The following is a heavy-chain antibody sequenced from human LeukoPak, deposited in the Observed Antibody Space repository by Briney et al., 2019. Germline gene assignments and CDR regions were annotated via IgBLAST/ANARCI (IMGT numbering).Heavy chain of an antibody. Sequence: PGGSLRLSCAASGFTFTYAWMSWLRQAPGKGLEWVGRIKSKSDGGTTDYGAPVKGSFTISRDDSKNTRYLQMDSLKIEDTAVYYCTTYRSSGGWTWGQGTLVSVSS. CDR3: TTYRSSGGWT. CDR2: IKSKSDGGTT. V-gene: IGHV3-15*01. D-gene: IGHD6-13*01. CDR1: GFTFTYAW. J-gene: IGHJ5*02.